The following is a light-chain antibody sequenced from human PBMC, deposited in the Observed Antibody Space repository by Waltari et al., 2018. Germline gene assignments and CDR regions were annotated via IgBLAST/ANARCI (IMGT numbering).Light chain of an antibody. J-gene: IGLJ3*02. V-gene: IGLV1-40*01. CDR2: DNS. CDR3: QSYDSGLSAPL. CDR1: SSNIGAGYD. Sequence: QSVLTQAPSVSGAPGQRVTISCTGSSSNIGAGYDVHWYQQLPGAAPKLLIYDNSNRPPWVPDRFSGSMSCTSASLAITGLLAEDEADYYCQSYDSGLSAPLFGGATKLTVL.